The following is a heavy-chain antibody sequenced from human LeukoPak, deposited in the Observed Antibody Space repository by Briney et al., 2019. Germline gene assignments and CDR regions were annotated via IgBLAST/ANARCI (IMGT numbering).Heavy chain of an antibody. Sequence: SETLSLTCTVSGASISSYYWSWIRQPPGKGLEWIGYIYYSGSTNYNPSLKSRVTISVDTSKNQFSLRLSSVTAADTAVYYCARHRYYYDTSGYYYQPWGQGTLVTVSS. CDR1: GASISSYY. V-gene: IGHV4-59*01. CDR3: ARHRYYYDTSGYYYQP. J-gene: IGHJ5*02. CDR2: IYYSGST. D-gene: IGHD3-22*01.